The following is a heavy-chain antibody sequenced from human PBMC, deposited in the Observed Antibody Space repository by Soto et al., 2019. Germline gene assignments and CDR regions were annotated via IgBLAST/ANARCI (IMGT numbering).Heavy chain of an antibody. CDR3: AIARGVGAATGTRYSFDY. Sequence: GGSLRLSCAASGFTFSSYAMSWVRQAPGKGLEWVSAISGSGGSTYYADSVKGRFTISRDNSKSTLYLQMNSLRAEDTAEYYCAIARGVGAATGTRYSFDYWGQGTLVTVSS. D-gene: IGHD2-15*01. J-gene: IGHJ4*02. CDR2: ISGSGGST. V-gene: IGHV3-23*01. CDR1: GFTFSSYA.